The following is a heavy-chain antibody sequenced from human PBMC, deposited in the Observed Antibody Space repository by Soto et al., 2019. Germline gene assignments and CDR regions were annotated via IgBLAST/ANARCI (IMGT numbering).Heavy chain of an antibody. D-gene: IGHD2-8*02. Sequence: EVQLVESGGGLVQPGGSLRLSCAASGFTFGNDWMHWVRQAAGKGLVWVSRINMDGSSTNYADSVKGRFTISRDNAKNTLYLQMNSLRVDDTAIYFCARGPRGVYGNDYWGQGALVTVSS. CDR2: INMDGSST. J-gene: IGHJ4*02. V-gene: IGHV3-74*01. CDR1: GFTFGNDW. CDR3: ARGPRGVYGNDY.